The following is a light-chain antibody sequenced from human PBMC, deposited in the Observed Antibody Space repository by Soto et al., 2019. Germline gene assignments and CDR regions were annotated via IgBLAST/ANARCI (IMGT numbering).Light chain of an antibody. J-gene: IGKJ1*01. Sequence: DIQVTQSPPSLSASVGDRVTITYRASRDIDNSLAWYQQVPGKAPKLLIYAASTLQSGVPSRFSGSGSGTSFILTITSLQPEDVATYNCQKYNKAPWIFGQGTKVDIK. CDR2: AAS. CDR3: QKYNKAPWI. V-gene: IGKV1-27*01. CDR1: RDIDNS.